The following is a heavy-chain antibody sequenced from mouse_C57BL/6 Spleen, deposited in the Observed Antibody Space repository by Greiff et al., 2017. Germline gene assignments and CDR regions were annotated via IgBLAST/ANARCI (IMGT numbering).Heavy chain of an antibody. CDR2: IDPSDSET. J-gene: IGHJ2*01. CDR3: ARLGYGSSFYYFDY. V-gene: IGHV1-52*01. Sequence: QVQLQQPGAELVRPGSSVTLSCKASGYTFTSYWMHWVKQRPIQGLEWIGNIDPSDSETHYNQKFKDKATLTVDKSSSTAYIQLSSLTSEDSAVYYCARLGYGSSFYYFDYWGQGTTLTVSS. CDR1: GYTFTSYW. D-gene: IGHD1-1*01.